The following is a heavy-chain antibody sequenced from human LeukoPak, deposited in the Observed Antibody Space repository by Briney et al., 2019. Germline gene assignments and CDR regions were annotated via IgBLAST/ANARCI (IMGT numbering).Heavy chain of an antibody. CDR1: GFTVSSNY. CDR3: ARDDRSYYYYGMDV. Sequence: GGSLRLSCAASGFTVSSNYMSWVRQAPGKGLEWVSVIYSGGSTYYADSVKGRFTISRDNAKNSLYLQMNSLRAGDTAVYYCARDDRSYYYYGMDVWGQGTTVTVSS. V-gene: IGHV3-53*01. D-gene: IGHD3-22*01. CDR2: IYSGGST. J-gene: IGHJ6*02.